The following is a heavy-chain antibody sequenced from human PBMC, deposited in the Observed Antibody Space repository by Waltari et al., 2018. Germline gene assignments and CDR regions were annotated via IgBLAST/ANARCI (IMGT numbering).Heavy chain of an antibody. D-gene: IGHD6-19*01. V-gene: IGHV3-30-3*01. CDR2: ISYDGTNE. CDR3: ERVNQPYSTGWNPLDS. Sequence: VRQAPGKGLEWVAIISYDGTNEHYLDSVKGRFTISRGNSKKTLYLQMDSLRPEDTALYYCERVNQPYSTGWNPLDSWGQGTLVTVSP. J-gene: IGHJ4*02.